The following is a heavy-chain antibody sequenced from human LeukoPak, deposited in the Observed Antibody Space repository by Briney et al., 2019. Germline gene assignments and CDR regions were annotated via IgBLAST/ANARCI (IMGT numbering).Heavy chain of an antibody. CDR1: GFTFSNYW. V-gene: IGHV3-74*01. Sequence: GGSLRLSCAASGFTFSNYWMHWVRQAPGKALVWVSRINSDGINTSYADSVKGRFTISRDNSKNTLYLQMNSLRAEDTAVYYCAKGEGGLYYYYYMDVWGKGTTVTISS. CDR3: AKGEGGLYYYYYMDV. J-gene: IGHJ6*03. D-gene: IGHD3-16*01. CDR2: INSDGINT.